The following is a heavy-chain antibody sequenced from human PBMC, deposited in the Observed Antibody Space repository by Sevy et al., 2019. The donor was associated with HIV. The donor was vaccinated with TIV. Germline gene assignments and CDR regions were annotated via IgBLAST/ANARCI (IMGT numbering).Heavy chain of an antibody. J-gene: IGHJ6*02. CDR1: GFTFSRYW. CDR2: INTHGTNT. Sequence: GGSLRLSCAASGFTFSRYWMHWVRHAPGKGLVWVSRINTHGTNTIYADYVKGRFTISRDNAKNTVSLQMNSLRADDRGVYYCAREGVDFWSGPVDFDYGMDVWGQGTTVTVSS. D-gene: IGHD3-3*01. CDR3: AREGVDFWSGPVDFDYGMDV. V-gene: IGHV3-74*01.